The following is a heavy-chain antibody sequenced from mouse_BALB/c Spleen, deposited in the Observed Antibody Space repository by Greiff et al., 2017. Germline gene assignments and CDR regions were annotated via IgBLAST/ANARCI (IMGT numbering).Heavy chain of an antibody. Sequence: EVKLVESGGGLVQPGGSRKLSCAASGFTFSSFGMHWVRQAPEKGLEWVAYISSGSSTIYYADTVKGRFTISRDKPKNTLFLQMTSLRSEDTAVYYGARAGLRGAMDYWGQGTSGTVSS. V-gene: IGHV5-17*02. J-gene: IGHJ4*01. D-gene: IGHD2-4*01. CDR1: GFTFSSFG. CDR2: ISSGSSTI. CDR3: ARAGLRGAMDY.